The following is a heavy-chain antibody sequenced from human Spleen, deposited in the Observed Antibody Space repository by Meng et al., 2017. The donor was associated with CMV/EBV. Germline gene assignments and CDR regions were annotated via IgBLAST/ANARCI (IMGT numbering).Heavy chain of an antibody. V-gene: IGHV4-61*01. CDR2: IYDSEST. CDR1: SRSYY. D-gene: IGHD6-6*01. Sequence: SRSYYWSWIRQPPGKGLEWIGDIYDSESTNYNPSLKSRVSISVDTSKNEFSLKLSSVTAADTAVYYCAGGFYSSSSSLNFYYGLDVWGQGTTVTVSS. CDR3: AGGFYSSSSSLNFYYGLDV. J-gene: IGHJ6*02.